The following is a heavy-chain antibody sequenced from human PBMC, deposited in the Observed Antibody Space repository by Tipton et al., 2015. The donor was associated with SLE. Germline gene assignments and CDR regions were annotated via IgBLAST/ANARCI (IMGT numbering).Heavy chain of an antibody. D-gene: IGHD4-17*01. CDR1: GGSISSGSYY. Sequence: TLSLTCTVSGGSISSGSYYWSWIRQPAGKGLEWLGRIYTRGSTNYNPSLKSRVTISIDTSKNQFSLKLNSVTAADTAVYYCARGTDYGDSDYFYGMDVWGLGTTVTVSS. CDR2: IYTRGST. CDR3: ARGTDYGDSDYFYGMDV. V-gene: IGHV4-61*02. J-gene: IGHJ6*02.